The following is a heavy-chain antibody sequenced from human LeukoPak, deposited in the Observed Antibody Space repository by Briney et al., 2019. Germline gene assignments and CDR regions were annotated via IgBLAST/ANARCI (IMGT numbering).Heavy chain of an antibody. V-gene: IGHV4-59*01. CDR1: GGSISSYY. D-gene: IGHD3-3*01. CDR3: ARTSAVLDYDFWSGYPHYYYYMDV. J-gene: IGHJ6*03. CDR2: IYYSGST. Sequence: NPSETLSLTCTVSGGSISSYYWSWIRQPPGKGLEWIGYIYYSGSTNYNPSLKSRVTISVDTSKNQFSLKLSSVTAADTAVYYCARTSAVLDYDFWSGYPHYYYYMDVWGKGTTVTVSS.